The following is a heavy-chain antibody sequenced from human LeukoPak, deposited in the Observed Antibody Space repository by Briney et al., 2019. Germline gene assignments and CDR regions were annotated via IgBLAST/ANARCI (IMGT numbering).Heavy chain of an antibody. CDR2: IYYSGST. CDR3: ARAGTGAPYYGSGSYNWFDP. V-gene: IGHV4-39*07. CDR1: GGSISSSSYY. D-gene: IGHD3-10*01. Sequence: SETLSLTCTVSGGSISSSSYYWGWIRQPPGKGLEWIGSIYYSGSTYYNPSLKSRVTISVDTSKNQFSLKLSSVTAADTAVYYCARAGTGAPYYGSGSYNWFDPWGQGTLVTVSS. J-gene: IGHJ5*02.